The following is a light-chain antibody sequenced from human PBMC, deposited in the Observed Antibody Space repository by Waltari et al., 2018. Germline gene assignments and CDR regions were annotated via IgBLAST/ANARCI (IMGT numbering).Light chain of an antibody. CDR3: LQYDSTPLT. V-gene: IGKV1-17*01. Sequence: DIQMTQSPSSLSASAGDRVTITCRASQGISTYLNWYQQKPGKAPKRLIYAASSLESGVPSRFSGSGSWTDFTLTISSLQPEDFATYYCLQYDSTPLTFGGGTKVEIK. CDR2: AAS. CDR1: QGISTY. J-gene: IGKJ4*01.